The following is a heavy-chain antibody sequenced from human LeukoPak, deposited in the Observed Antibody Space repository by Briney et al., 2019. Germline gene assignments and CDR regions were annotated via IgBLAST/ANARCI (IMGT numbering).Heavy chain of an antibody. CDR3: ARVHYYETSDWGNYFDY. Sequence: GESLKSSCKGSGYSFTSYWIGWVRQMPGKGLEGMGIIYPGDSDTRYSPSFQGQVTISADKSISTAYLQWSSLKASDTAMYYCARVHYYETSDWGNYFDYWGQGTLVTVSS. V-gene: IGHV5-51*01. CDR2: IYPGDSDT. D-gene: IGHD3-22*01. J-gene: IGHJ4*02. CDR1: GYSFTSYW.